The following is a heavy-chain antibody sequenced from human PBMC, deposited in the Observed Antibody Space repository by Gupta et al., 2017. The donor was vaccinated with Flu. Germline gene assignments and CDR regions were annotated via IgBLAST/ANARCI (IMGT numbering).Heavy chain of an antibody. CDR1: GFSVRPYD. CDR3: VSGAWCSSPDAFDI. CDR2: ILYDGSNQ. D-gene: IGHD4/OR15-4a*01. Sequence: QVKLVESGGGVVPPERSLRPSCAVCGFSVRPYDMHWGRQAPGKGLEWLAVILYDGSNQYYADSVKGRFTISRDDSNNAVFLQMNSLRAEDTAFYCCVSGAWCSSPDAFDIWGQGTTVTVSP. V-gene: IGHV3-30*03. J-gene: IGHJ3*02.